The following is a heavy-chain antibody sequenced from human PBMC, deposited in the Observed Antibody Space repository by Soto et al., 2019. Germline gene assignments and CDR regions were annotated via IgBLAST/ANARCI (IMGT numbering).Heavy chain of an antibody. V-gene: IGHV4-34*01. CDR2: INHSGST. D-gene: IGHD3-9*01. CDR3: AREYYDILTGYHEMKFDP. Sequence: PSETLSLTCAVYGGSFSCYYWSWIRQPPGKGLEWIGEINHSGSTNYNPSLKSRVTISVDTSKNQFSLKLSSVTAADTAVYYCAREYYDILTGYHEMKFDPWGQGTLVTVSS. CDR1: GGSFSCYY. J-gene: IGHJ5*02.